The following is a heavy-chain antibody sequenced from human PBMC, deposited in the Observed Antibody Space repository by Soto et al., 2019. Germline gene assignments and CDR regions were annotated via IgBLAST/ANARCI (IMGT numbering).Heavy chain of an antibody. Sequence: QVQLVQSGAEVKKPGYSVKVSCKASGGTFSSYTISWVRQAPGQGLEWMGRIIPILGIANYAQKFQGRVTITADKSTSTAYMELSSLRSEDTAVYYCARDSGGLDAFDIWCQGTMVTVSS. J-gene: IGHJ3*02. D-gene: IGHD3-10*01. CDR3: ARDSGGLDAFDI. V-gene: IGHV1-69*08. CDR1: GGTFSSYT. CDR2: IIPILGIA.